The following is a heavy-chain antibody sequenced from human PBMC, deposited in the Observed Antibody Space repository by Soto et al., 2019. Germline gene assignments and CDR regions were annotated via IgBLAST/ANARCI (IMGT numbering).Heavy chain of an antibody. D-gene: IGHD5-18*01. Sequence: GGSLRLSCSASGFTFSSYAMHWVRQAPGKGLEYVSAISSNGGSTYYADSVKGRFTISRDNSKNTLYLQMSSLRAEDTAVYYCVKGPYVDTPYYFDYWGQGTLVTVSS. J-gene: IGHJ4*02. CDR3: VKGPYVDTPYYFDY. CDR2: ISSNGGST. V-gene: IGHV3-64D*08. CDR1: GFTFSSYA.